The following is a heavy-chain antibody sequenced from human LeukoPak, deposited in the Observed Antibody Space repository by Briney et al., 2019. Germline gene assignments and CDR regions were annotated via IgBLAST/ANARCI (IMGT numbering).Heavy chain of an antibody. CDR2: IYYSGST. Sequence: PSETLSLTCTVSGGSISSNYWSWIRQPPGRGLEWIGYIYYSGSTNYNPSLKSRVTISVDTSKNQFSLKLSSVTAADTAVYYCASHSILTGYYPPYNWFYPWGQGTLVTVSS. CDR1: GGSISSNY. CDR3: ASHSILTGYYPPYNWFYP. V-gene: IGHV4-59*08. D-gene: IGHD3-9*01. J-gene: IGHJ5*02.